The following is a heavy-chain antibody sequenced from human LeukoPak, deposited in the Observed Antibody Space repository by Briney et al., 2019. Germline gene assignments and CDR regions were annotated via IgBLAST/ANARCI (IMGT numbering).Heavy chain of an antibody. CDR2: IYTSGST. Sequence: SETLSLTCTVSGGSISSGSYYWSWIRQPAGKGLEWIGRIYTSGSTNYNPSLKSRVTISVDTSKNQFSLKLSSVTAADTAVYYCAREFVYGARYCSSTSCESNWFDPWGQGTLVTVSS. D-gene: IGHD2-2*01. J-gene: IGHJ5*02. CDR1: GGSISSGSYY. V-gene: IGHV4-61*02. CDR3: AREFVYGARYCSSTSCESNWFDP.